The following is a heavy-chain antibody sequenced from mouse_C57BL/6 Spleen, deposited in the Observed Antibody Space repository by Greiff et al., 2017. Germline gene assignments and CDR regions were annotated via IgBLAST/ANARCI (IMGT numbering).Heavy chain of an antibody. Sequence: VQLQQPGAELVKPGASVKLSCKASGYTFTSSWMPWVKQRPGQGLEWIGMIHPNSGSTNYNEKFKSKATLTVDKSSSTAYMQLSSLTSEDSAVYYCARYAPYDYFDDWGQGTTLTVSS. CDR1: GYTFTSSW. V-gene: IGHV1-64*01. CDR2: IHPNSGST. J-gene: IGHJ2*01. D-gene: IGHD2-3*01. CDR3: ARYAPYDYFDD.